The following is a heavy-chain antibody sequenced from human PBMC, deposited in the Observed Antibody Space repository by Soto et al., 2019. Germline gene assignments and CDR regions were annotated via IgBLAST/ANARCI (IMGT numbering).Heavy chain of an antibody. Sequence: QVQLVQSGAEVKKPGSSVKVSCKASGGTFSSYAISLVRQAPGQGLEWMGGIIPIFGTANYAQKFQGRVTITADKSTSTAYMELSSLRSEDTAVYYCATGRSGYSGYETYYYYGMDVWGQGTTVTVSS. V-gene: IGHV1-69*06. J-gene: IGHJ6*02. CDR2: IIPIFGTA. CDR3: ATGRSGYSGYETYYYYGMDV. D-gene: IGHD5-12*01. CDR1: GGTFSSYA.